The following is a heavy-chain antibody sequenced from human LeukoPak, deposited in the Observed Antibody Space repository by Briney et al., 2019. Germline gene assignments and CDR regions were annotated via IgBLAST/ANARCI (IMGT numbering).Heavy chain of an antibody. Sequence: TGRSLRLSCAASGFTFDDYAMHWVRQAPVKGLEWVSGISWNSGSIGYADSVKGRFTISRDNAKNSLYLQMNSLRAEDTALYYCAKDIGRWGQGTLVTVSS. CDR3: AKDIGR. J-gene: IGHJ5*02. V-gene: IGHV3-9*01. CDR1: GFTFDDYA. CDR2: ISWNSGSI.